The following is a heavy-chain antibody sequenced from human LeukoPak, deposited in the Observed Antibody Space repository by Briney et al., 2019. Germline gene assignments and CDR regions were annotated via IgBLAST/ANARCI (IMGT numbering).Heavy chain of an antibody. D-gene: IGHD5-24*01. CDR3: SRSDGASDFDY. CDR1: GDXVSSNRAS. J-gene: IGHJ4*02. V-gene: IGHV6-1*01. CDR2: TYYRSKWYN. Sequence: SQTLSLTCAISGDXVSSNRASWTWIRQSPSRGLEWLGRTYYRSKWYNDYAVPLKSRISINPDTSKNQFSLQLNSVTPEDTAVYYCSRSDGASDFDYWGQGTLVTVSS.